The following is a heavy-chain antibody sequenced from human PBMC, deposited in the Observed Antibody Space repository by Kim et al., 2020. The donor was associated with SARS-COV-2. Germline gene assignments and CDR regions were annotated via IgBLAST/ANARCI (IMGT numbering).Heavy chain of an antibody. Sequence: VKGRFTISRDNSKNTLYLQMNSLRAEDTAVYYCARRYSSSQSYYYYYMDVWGKGTTVTVSS. CDR3: ARRYSSSQSYYYYYMDV. J-gene: IGHJ6*03. D-gene: IGHD6-13*01. V-gene: IGHV3-30*07.